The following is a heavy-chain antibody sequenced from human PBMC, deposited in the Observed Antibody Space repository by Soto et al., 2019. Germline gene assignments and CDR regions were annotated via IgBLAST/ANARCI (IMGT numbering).Heavy chain of an antibody. V-gene: IGHV2-5*02. CDR1: GFSLSTSGVG. Sequence: QITLKESGPTLVKPTQTLTLTCTFSGFSLSTSGVGVGWIRQPPGKALEWLALIYWDDDKRYSPSLKSRLTIXXDXSXNQVVLTMTNMDPVDTATYYCAHRLGGIGVAGTFDYWGQGTLVTVSS. J-gene: IGHJ4*02. CDR3: AHRLGGIGVAGTFDY. D-gene: IGHD6-19*01. CDR2: IYWDDDK.